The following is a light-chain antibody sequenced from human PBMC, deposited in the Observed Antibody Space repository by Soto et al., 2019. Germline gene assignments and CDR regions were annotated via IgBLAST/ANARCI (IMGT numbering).Light chain of an antibody. V-gene: IGKV3-20*01. CDR3: QQRGRCPCT. Sequence: EMVLTKSPGSLSLDQGEIAGLSCRGSRSVSSSYLAWYQQRPGQAPGLLSYGASSRATGVGVRFTGSVSATDFSLTITILEPEDFAVYYCQQRGRCPCTFGPRT. J-gene: IGKJ2*02. CDR1: RSVSSSY. CDR2: GAS.